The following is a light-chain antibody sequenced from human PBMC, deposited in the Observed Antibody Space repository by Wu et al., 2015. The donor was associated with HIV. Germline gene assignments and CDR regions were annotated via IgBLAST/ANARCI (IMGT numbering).Light chain of an antibody. CDR1: QSLTKHY. Sequence: GKRATLSCRASQSLTKHYLAWSSRDLATAPRLLIYGATSRASGVPGRFSGSGSGTDFSLTISRLEPDDFAVYYCQQYDTSPPWTFGQGTKVEIK. CDR2: GAT. J-gene: IGKJ1*01. CDR3: QQYDTSPPWT. V-gene: IGKV3-20*01.